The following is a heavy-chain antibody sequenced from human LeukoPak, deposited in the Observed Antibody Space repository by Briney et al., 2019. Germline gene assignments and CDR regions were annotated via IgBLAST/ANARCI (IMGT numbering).Heavy chain of an antibody. CDR3: ARGMRHFDY. Sequence: PSETLSLTCTVSGGSISSSSYYWGWIRQPPGKGLEWIGNIYYSGSTYYNPSLKSRVTISADTSKNQFSLKLSSVTAADTAVYYCARGMRHFDYWGQGTLVTVSS. CDR2: IYYSGST. V-gene: IGHV4-39*01. CDR1: GGSISSSSYY. J-gene: IGHJ4*02.